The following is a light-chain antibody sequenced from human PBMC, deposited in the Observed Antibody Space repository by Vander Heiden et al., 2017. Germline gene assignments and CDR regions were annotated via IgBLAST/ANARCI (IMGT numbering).Light chain of an antibody. CDR3: HQDCSSPTT. J-gene: IGKJ2*01. V-gene: IGKV3-20*01. Sequence: EIVLTQSPGTLSLSPGERATLSCRASESFSSSHLAWYQQTPGQPPRILIYGAYNSGSGTDFTLTISTLEPEDFAVYFCHQDCSSPTTFGQGTKLEIK. CDR1: ESFSSSH. CDR2: GA.